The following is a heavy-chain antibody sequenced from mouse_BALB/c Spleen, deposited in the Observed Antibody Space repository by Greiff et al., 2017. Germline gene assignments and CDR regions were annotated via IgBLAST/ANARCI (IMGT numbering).Heavy chain of an antibody. Sequence: EVQLVESGGGLVQPKGSLKLSCAASGFTFNTYAMNWVRQAPGKGLEWVARIRSKSNNYATYYADSVKDRFTISRDDSQSMLYLQMNNLKTEDTAMYYCVRHGELGPWFAYWGQGTLVTVSA. J-gene: IGHJ3*01. V-gene: IGHV10-1*02. D-gene: IGHD4-1*01. CDR3: VRHGELGPWFAY. CDR1: GFTFNTYA. CDR2: IRSKSNNYAT.